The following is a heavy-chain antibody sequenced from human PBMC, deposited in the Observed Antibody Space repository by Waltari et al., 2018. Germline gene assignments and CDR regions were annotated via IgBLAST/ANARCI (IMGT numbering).Heavy chain of an antibody. CDR1: GGSFSGYS. D-gene: IGHD3-22*01. CDR3: ARGPTYYYDSSGYHSRGAFDI. CDR2: INHSGST. J-gene: IGHJ3*02. Sequence: QVQLQQWGAGLLKPSETLSLTCAVYGGSFSGYSWSWIRQPPGKGLEWIGEINHSGSTNYNPSLKSRVTISVDTSKNQFSLKLSSVTAADTAVYYCARGPTYYYDSSGYHSRGAFDIWGQGTMVTVSS. V-gene: IGHV4-34*01.